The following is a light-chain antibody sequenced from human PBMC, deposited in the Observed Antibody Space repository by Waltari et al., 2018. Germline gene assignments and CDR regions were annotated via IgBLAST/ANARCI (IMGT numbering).Light chain of an antibody. Sequence: DIVMTQSPDSLTVSLGERPTIICKSSQSISDSSNNKDYLACDQQKPGQPPKLLIYWAFTRESGVPDRFSGSGSETDFTLTITSLQAEDVAVYYCQQYLRFPLTFGGGTKVEI. V-gene: IGKV4-1*01. CDR3: QQYLRFPLT. J-gene: IGKJ4*01. CDR1: QSISDSSNNKDY. CDR2: WAF.